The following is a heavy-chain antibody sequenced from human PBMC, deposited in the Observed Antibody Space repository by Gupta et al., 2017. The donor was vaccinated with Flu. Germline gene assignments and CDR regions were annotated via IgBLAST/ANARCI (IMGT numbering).Heavy chain of an antibody. Sequence: QVQLQESGPGLVKPSQTLSLTCTVSGGSISSGGYYWSWIRQHPGKGLEWIGYIYYSGSTYYNPSLRSRVTISGDTSKNQFSLKLSSVPAADTAVYYCARKIGFCSSTSCSPRYYYYYGMAVWCQGTTVTVSS. CDR2: IYYSGST. J-gene: IGHJ6*02. CDR1: GGSISSGGYY. CDR3: ARKIGFCSSTSCSPRYYYYYGMAV. D-gene: IGHD2-2*01. V-gene: IGHV4-31*03.